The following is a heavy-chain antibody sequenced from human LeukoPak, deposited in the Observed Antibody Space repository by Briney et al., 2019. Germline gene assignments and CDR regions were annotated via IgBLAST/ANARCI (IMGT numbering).Heavy chain of an antibody. CDR3: ARDMVRGVIHWFDP. Sequence: PSETLSLTCTVSGGSISSYYWSWIRQPPGKGLEWIGYIYYSGSTNYNPSLKSRVTISVDTSKNQFSLKLSSVTAADTAVYYCARDMVRGVIHWFDPWGQGTLVTVSS. CDR1: GGSISSYY. CDR2: IYYSGST. V-gene: IGHV4-59*01. J-gene: IGHJ5*02. D-gene: IGHD3-10*01.